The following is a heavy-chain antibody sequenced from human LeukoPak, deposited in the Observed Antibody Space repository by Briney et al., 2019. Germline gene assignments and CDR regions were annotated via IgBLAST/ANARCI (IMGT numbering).Heavy chain of an antibody. D-gene: IGHD5-12*01. V-gene: IGHV1-18*01. CDR2: ISAYNGNT. J-gene: IGHJ4*02. CDR1: GYTFTSYG. Sequence: ASVKVSCKASGYTFTSYGISWVRQAPGQGLEWMGWISAYNGNTNYAQKLQGRVTMTTDTSTSTAYMELRSLRSEDTAVYYCARVGYSGYGLGYFDYWGQGTLVTVSS. CDR3: ARVGYSGYGLGYFDY.